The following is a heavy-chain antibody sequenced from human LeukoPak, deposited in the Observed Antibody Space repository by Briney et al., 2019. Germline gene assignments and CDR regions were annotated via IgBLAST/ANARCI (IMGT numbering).Heavy chain of an antibody. Sequence: GGSLRLSCAVSGFTFSAYHMNWVRQAPGKGLEWVSYISIISSTIYYADSVKGRFTISRDDAKNSVYLQMNSLRADDTAVYYCARTHERDLDYWGQGTLVTVSS. CDR2: ISIISSTI. V-gene: IGHV3-48*01. CDR3: ARTHERDLDY. J-gene: IGHJ4*02. CDR1: GFTFSAYH.